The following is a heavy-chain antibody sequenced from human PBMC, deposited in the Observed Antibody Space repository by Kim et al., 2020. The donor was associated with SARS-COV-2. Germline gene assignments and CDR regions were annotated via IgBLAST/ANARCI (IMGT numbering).Heavy chain of an antibody. Sequence: GASTGYADAVRGRFSISRDDAKNSLILQMNNLRGEDTAMYFCARVYRGMDIWGQGATVTVSS. D-gene: IGHD4-4*01. CDR2: GAST. CDR3: ARVYRGMDI. J-gene: IGHJ6*02. V-gene: IGHV3-20*03.